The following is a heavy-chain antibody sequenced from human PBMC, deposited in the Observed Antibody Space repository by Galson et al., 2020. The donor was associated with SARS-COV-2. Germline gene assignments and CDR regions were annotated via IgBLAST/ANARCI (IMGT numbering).Heavy chain of an antibody. V-gene: IGHV4-30-2*01. CDR1: GGSISSGGYS. J-gene: IGHJ5*02. D-gene: IGHD2-15*01. CDR2: IYHSGST. Sequence: SETLSLTCAVSGGSISSGGYSWSWIRQPPGKGLEWIGYIYHSGSTYSNPSLKSRVTISVDRSKNQFSLKLSSVTAADTAVYYCASIPSEGCSGGSCYSSEVGFFDPWGQGTLVTVSS. CDR3: ASIPSEGCSGGSCYSSEVGFFDP.